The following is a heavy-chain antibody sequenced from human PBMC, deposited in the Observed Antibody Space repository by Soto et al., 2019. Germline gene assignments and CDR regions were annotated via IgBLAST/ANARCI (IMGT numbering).Heavy chain of an antibody. V-gene: IGHV1-18*04. J-gene: IGHJ4*02. CDR2: ISAYNGNT. D-gene: IGHD3-9*01. CDR3: ARFARYFDWLYDY. Sequence: ASVKVSCKASGYTFTGYYMHWVRQAPGQGLEWMGWISAYNGNTNYAQKLQGRVTMTTDTSTSTAYMELRSLRSDDTAVYYCARFARYFDWLYDYWGQGTLVTVSS. CDR1: GYTFTGYY.